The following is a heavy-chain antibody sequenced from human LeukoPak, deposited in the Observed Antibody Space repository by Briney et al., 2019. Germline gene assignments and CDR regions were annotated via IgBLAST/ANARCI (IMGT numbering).Heavy chain of an antibody. CDR1: GGSISSSSYY. Sequence: SETLSLTCTVSGGSISSSSYYWGWIRQPPGKGLEWIGSIYYSGSTYYNPSLKSRVTISVDTSKNQFSLKLSSVTAADTAVYYCAREDIVVVPAAISAWFDPWGQGTLVTVSS. CDR3: AREDIVVVPAAISAWFDP. D-gene: IGHD2-2*01. CDR2: IYYSGST. J-gene: IGHJ5*02. V-gene: IGHV4-39*07.